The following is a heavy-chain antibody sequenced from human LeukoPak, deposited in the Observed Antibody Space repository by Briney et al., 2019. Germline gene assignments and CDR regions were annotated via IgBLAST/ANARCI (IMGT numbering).Heavy chain of an antibody. Sequence: ASVKVSCKASGYTFNRYGFSWVRQAPGQGLEWMGWISAYNGNTNYAQKLQGRITMTTDTSTSTAYMELRSLRSDDTAVYYCARDRQYTIIISARADGFDIWGQGTMVTVSS. D-gene: IGHD3-10*01. CDR3: ARDRQYTIIISARADGFDI. J-gene: IGHJ3*02. CDR2: ISAYNGNT. CDR1: GYTFNRYG. V-gene: IGHV1-18*04.